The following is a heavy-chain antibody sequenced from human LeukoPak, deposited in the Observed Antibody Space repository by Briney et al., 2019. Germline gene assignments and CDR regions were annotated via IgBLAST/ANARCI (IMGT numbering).Heavy chain of an antibody. CDR1: GLSFSSYA. Sequence: PGGSLRLSCAASGLSFSSYAMHWVRQAPGKGLEWVAVISYDGTEKYYGDSVKGRFTISRDNSKNTLYLQMNSLRAEDTTVYYCARETGSAVGSTDFDYWGQGTLVTVSS. J-gene: IGHJ4*02. CDR2: ISYDGTEK. V-gene: IGHV3-30-3*01. CDR3: ARETGSAVGSTDFDY. D-gene: IGHD4-17*01.